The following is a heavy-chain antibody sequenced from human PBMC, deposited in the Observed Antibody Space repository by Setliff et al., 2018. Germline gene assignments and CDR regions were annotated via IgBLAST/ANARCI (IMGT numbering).Heavy chain of an antibody. V-gene: IGHV1-69*05. Sequence: ASVKVSCKASGGTFSTYAISWARQAPGQGLEWMGGIISMFGTTNYAQKFQGRVTITTDKSTSTAYMELSSLRSEDTAIYYCARGDFYYYFYMDVWGKGTTVTVSS. CDR3: ARGDFYYYFYMDV. CDR1: GGTFSTYA. J-gene: IGHJ6*03. CDR2: IISMFGTT.